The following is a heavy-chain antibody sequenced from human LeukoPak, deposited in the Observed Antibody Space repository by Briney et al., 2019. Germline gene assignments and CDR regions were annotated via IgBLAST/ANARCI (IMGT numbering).Heavy chain of an antibody. CDR1: GFTFSSYA. CDR3: AKALTPQAYYYYMDV. Sequence: GGSLRLSCAASGFTFSSYAMSWVRQAPGKGLEWVSAISGSGGSTYYADSVKDRFTISRDNSKNTLYLQMNSLRAEDTAVYYCAKALTPQAYYYYMDVWGKGTTVTVSS. J-gene: IGHJ6*03. D-gene: IGHD1-14*01. CDR2: ISGSGGST. V-gene: IGHV3-23*01.